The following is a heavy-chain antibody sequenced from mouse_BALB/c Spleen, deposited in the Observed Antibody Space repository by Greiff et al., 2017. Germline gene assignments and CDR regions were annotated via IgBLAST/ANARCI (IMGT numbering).Heavy chain of an antibody. J-gene: IGHJ3*01. V-gene: IGHV3-2*02. Sequence: EVKLMESGPGLVKPSQSLSLTCTVTGYSITSDYAWNWIRQFPGNKLEWMGYISYSGSTSYNPSLKSRISITRDTSKNQSFLQLNSVTTEDTATYYCARQAPSDSQFAYWGQGTLVTVSA. CDR3: ARQAPSDSQFAY. CDR2: ISYSGST. CDR1: GYSITSDYA. D-gene: IGHD3-2*02.